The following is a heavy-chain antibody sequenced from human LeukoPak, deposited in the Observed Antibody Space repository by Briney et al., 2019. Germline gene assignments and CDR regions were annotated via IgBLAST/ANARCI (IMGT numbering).Heavy chain of an antibody. V-gene: IGHV3-23*01. Sequence: GGSLRLSCAASGFTLSSYRMNWVRQAPGKGLEWVSGISPSGGITYYTDSVKGRFTISRDNSKNTQSLQMNSLRAEDTAVYYCAKGMRPMVTVKEDYVDSWGQGTLVTVSS. D-gene: IGHD5-18*01. CDR2: ISPSGGIT. CDR3: AKGMRPMVTVKEDYVDS. J-gene: IGHJ4*02. CDR1: GFTLSSYR.